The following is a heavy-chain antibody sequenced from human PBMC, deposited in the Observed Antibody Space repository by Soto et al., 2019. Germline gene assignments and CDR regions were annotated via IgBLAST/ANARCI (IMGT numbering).Heavy chain of an antibody. J-gene: IGHJ6*02. CDR1: GFTFSSYA. D-gene: IGHD2-15*01. CDR2: ISYDGSNK. V-gene: IGHV3-30-3*01. Sequence: GGSLRLSCAASGFTFSSYAMHWVRQAPGKGLEWVAVISYDGSNKYYADSVKGRFTISRDNSKNTLYLQMNSLRAEDTAVYYCASPTGYCSGGSCFTPPFYHPDRIDVPGQRTTVPVSS. CDR3: ASPTGYCSGGSCFTPPFYHPDRIDV.